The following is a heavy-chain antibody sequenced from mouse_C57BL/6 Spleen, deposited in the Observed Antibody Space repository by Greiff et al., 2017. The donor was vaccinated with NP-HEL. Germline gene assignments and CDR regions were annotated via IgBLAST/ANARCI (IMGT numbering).Heavy chain of an antibody. CDR3: ARHTLYDGYPWFAY. D-gene: IGHD2-3*01. J-gene: IGHJ3*01. Sequence: EVHLVESGGDLVKPGGSLKLSCAASGFTFSSYGMSWVRQTPDKRLEWVATISRGGSYTYYPDSVKGRFTISRDNAKNTLYLQMSSLKSEDTAMYYCARHTLYDGYPWFAYWGQGTLVTVSA. CDR2: ISRGGSYT. V-gene: IGHV5-6*01. CDR1: GFTFSSYG.